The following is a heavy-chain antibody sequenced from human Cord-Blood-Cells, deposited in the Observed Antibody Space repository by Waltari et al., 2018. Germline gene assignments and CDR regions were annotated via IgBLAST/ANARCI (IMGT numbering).Heavy chain of an antibody. D-gene: IGHD6-13*01. Sequence: QVQLQQWGAGLLKPSETLSLTCAVYGGSFSGYYWSWIRQPPGKGLEWIGEINHSGSTNYNPSLKSRVTISVDTSKNQFSLKLSSVTAADTAVYYCARTPLIKAAAGTPFDYWGQGTLVTVSS. J-gene: IGHJ4*02. CDR2: INHSGST. V-gene: IGHV4-34*01. CDR3: ARTPLIKAAAGTPFDY. CDR1: GGSFSGYY.